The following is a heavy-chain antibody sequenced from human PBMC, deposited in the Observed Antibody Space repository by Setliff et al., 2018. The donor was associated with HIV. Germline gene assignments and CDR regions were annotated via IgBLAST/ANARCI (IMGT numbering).Heavy chain of an antibody. Sequence: GASVKVSCKASGYSFTNYDINWVRQATGQGLEWMGWMNPKSGKTGYAQKFQGRVTITRNTSISTVDMDLDSLRSDDAAVYYCARGFYDFFYNYYMDVWGKGTTVTVSS. V-gene: IGHV1-8*03. CDR2: MNPKSGKT. J-gene: IGHJ6*03. CDR3: ARGFYDFFYNYYMDV. CDR1: GYSFTNYD. D-gene: IGHD3-3*01.